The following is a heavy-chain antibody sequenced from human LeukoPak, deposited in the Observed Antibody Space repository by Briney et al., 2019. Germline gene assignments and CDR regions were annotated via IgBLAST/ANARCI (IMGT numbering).Heavy chain of an antibody. CDR3: ARALGDNWFDP. CDR2: IGTAGDT. Sequence: PGGSLRLSCAASGFTFSSYDMHWVRQATGKGLEWVSAIGTAGDTYYPGSVKGRFTISRENAKNSLYLQMNSLRAGDTAVYYCARALGDNWFDPRGQGTLVTVSS. J-gene: IGHJ5*02. CDR1: GFTFSSYD. V-gene: IGHV3-13*01. D-gene: IGHD3-16*01.